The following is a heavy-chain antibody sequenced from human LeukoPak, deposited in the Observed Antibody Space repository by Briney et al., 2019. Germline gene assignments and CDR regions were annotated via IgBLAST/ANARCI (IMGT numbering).Heavy chain of an antibody. V-gene: IGHV4-39*01. D-gene: IGHD2-8*01. CDR1: GGSISGYY. J-gene: IGHJ4*02. CDR3: ARDCTNGVCYGSFDY. CDR2: IYYSGST. Sequence: SETLSLTCTVSGGSISGYYWSWLRQPPGKGLEWIGSIYYSGSTYYNPSLKSRVTISVDTSKNQFSLKLSSVTAADTAVYYCARDCTNGVCYGSFDYWGQGTLVTVSS.